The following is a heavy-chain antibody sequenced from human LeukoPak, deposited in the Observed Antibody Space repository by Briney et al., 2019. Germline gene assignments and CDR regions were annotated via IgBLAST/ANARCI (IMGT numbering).Heavy chain of an antibody. Sequence: SGTLSLTCTVSGYSISSGYYWGWIRQPPGKGLEWIGIIYHSGSTYYNPSLKSRVTISVDTAKNQFSLKLSSVTAADTAVYYCARGGTGRRITMVGYAFDIWGQGTMVTVSS. CDR1: GYSISSGYY. V-gene: IGHV4-38-2*02. J-gene: IGHJ3*02. D-gene: IGHD3-10*01. CDR2: IYHSGST. CDR3: ARGGTGRRITMVGYAFDI.